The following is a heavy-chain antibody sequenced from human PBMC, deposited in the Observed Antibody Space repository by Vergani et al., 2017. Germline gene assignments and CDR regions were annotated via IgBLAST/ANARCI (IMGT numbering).Heavy chain of an antibody. D-gene: IGHD6-19*01. CDR2: INHSGST. J-gene: IGHJ2*01. CDR1: GGSFSGYY. V-gene: IGHV4-34*01. CDR3: ARRIAVAGTSHWYFDL. Sequence: QVQLQQWGAGLLKPSETLSLTCAVYGGSFSGYYWSWIRQPPGKGLEWIGEINHSGSTNYNPSLKSRVTISVDTSKNQFSLKLSSVTAADTAVYYCARRIAVAGTSHWYFDLWGRGTLVTVSS.